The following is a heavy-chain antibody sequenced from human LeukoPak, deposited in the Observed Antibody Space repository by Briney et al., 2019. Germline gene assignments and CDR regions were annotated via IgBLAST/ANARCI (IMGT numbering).Heavy chain of an antibody. CDR3: ARDRESSPWELLLDY. Sequence: SETLSLTCDVSGYSIRSGYYWARIRQPPGKGLEWIGSLHHTRSTYYNPSLKSRVTMSVDRSNNKFSLQLSSATAADTALYYCARDRESSPWELLLDYWGQGILVTVSS. D-gene: IGHD3-10*01. CDR1: GYSIRSGYY. J-gene: IGHJ4*02. V-gene: IGHV4-38-2*02. CDR2: LHHTRST.